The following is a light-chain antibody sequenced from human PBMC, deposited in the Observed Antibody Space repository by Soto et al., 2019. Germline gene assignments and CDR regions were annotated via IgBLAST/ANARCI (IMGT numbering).Light chain of an antibody. CDR3: QQFGSSPGFT. V-gene: IGKV3-20*01. CDR1: QSINSRY. CDR2: GAS. Sequence: EMVLTQSPGTLSLSPGERATLSCRASQSINSRYLAWYQQKPGQAPRLLIYGASSRATGIPDRFSGSGSGTDFTRTISRLEPEDFAVYYCQQFGSSPGFTFGPGTKVDIK. J-gene: IGKJ3*01.